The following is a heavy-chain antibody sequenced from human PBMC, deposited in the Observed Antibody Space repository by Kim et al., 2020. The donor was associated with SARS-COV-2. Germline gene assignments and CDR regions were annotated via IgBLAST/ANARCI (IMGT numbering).Heavy chain of an antibody. CDR3: ARAGCGGLFYDGYFDY. J-gene: IGHJ4*01. V-gene: IGHV3-23*05. D-gene: IGHD2-21*01. CDR2: IDRSDGAT. Sequence: GGSLRLSCTTSAFTFTTYAMSWVRQAPGKGLEWVSCIDRSDGATYFVDSVKGRFTISRDNSKSTLYLQMSTLTADDTAVYYCARAGCGGLFYDGYFDYLG. CDR1: AFTFTTYA.